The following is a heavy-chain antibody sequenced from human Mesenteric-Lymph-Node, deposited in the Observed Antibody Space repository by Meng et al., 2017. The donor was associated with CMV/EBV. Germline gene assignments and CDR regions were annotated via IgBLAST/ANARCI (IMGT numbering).Heavy chain of an antibody. CDR3: ARAGTYGMDV. Sequence: GESLKISCAASGFNFDDYVMSWVRQAPGKGLEWVSGINWNGGSTGYADSVKGRFTISRDNAKNSLYLQMNSLRAEDTALYYCARAGTYGMDVWGQGTTVTVSS. CDR1: GFNFDDYV. J-gene: IGHJ6*02. D-gene: IGHD1-14*01. V-gene: IGHV3-20*04. CDR2: INWNGGST.